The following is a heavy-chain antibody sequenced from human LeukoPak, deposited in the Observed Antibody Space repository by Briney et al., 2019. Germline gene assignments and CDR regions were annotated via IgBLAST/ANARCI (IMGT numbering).Heavy chain of an antibody. D-gene: IGHD2-15*01. V-gene: IGHV1-69*05. CDR1: GYTFTTYD. CDR2: IIRIFGTA. CDR3: ARDPLVYCSGGSCYYENWFDP. J-gene: IGHJ5*02. Sequence: SVKVSCKASGYTFTTYDITWVRQAPGQGLEWMGGIIRIFGTANYAQKFQGRVTITTDESTSTAYMELSSLRSEDTAVYYCARDPLVYCSGGSCYYENWFDPWGQGTLVTVSS.